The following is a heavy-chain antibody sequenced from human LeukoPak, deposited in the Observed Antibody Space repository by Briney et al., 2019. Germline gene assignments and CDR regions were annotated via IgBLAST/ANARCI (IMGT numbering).Heavy chain of an antibody. Sequence: PGGSLRLSCAASGFTFSSYSMNWVRQAPGKGLEWVSSISSSSSYIYYADSVKGRFTISRDNAKNSLYLQMNSLRAEDTAVYYCARGESIFRYCSSTSCSNFDYWGQGTLVTVSS. J-gene: IGHJ4*02. V-gene: IGHV3-21*01. CDR1: GFTFSSYS. D-gene: IGHD2-2*01. CDR3: ARGESIFRYCSSTSCSNFDY. CDR2: ISSSSSYI.